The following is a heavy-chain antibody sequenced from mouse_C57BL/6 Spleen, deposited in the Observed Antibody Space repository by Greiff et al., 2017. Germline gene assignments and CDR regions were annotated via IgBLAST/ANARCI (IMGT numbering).Heavy chain of an antibody. J-gene: IGHJ3*01. CDR2: IHPNRGCT. Sequence: QVQLQQPGAELVKPGASVKLSCKASGYTFTSYWMHWVKQRPGQGLEWIGMIHPNRGCTTYNEKLQSKATLTVDKSYSTAYMQRSSLTSEDSAIYYCARMYDYDAWFAYWSRVTLVTVSA. V-gene: IGHV1-64*01. CDR3: ARMYDYDAWFAY. D-gene: IGHD2-4*01. CDR1: GYTFTSYW.